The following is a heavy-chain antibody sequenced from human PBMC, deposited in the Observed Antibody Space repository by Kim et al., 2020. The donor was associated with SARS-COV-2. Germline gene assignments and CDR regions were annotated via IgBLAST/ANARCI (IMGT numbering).Heavy chain of an antibody. J-gene: IGHJ4*02. CDR2: IYPGDSDT. CDR3: ARHLYGAQYSSSWAKETPFDY. V-gene: IGHV5-51*01. CDR1: GYSFTSYW. Sequence: GESLKISCKGSGYSFTSYWIGWVRQMPGKGLEWMGIIYPGDSDTRYSPSFQGQVTISADKSISTAYLQWSSLKASDTAMYYCARHLYGAQYSSSWAKETPFDYWGQGTLVTVSS. D-gene: IGHD6-13*01.